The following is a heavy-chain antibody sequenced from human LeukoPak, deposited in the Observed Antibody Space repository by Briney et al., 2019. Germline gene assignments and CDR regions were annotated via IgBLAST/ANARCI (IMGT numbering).Heavy chain of an antibody. CDR2: ISGSGGST. D-gene: IGHD3-10*01. CDR1: GFTFSSYD. Sequence: PGGSPRLSCEASGFTFSSYDMNWVRQAPGKGLEGVSVISGSGGSTDYADSVKGRFSISRDNSKNTLYLQMNSLRAEDTAVYYCAKGQLWFGEFSYFDYWGQGTLVTVSS. V-gene: IGHV3-23*01. J-gene: IGHJ4*02. CDR3: AKGQLWFGEFSYFDY.